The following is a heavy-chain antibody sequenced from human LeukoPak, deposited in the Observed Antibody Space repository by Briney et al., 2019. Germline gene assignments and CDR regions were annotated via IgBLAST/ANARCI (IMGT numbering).Heavy chain of an antibody. Sequence: PSETLSLTCAVYGGSFSGYYWSWIRQPPGKGLEWIREINHSGSTNYNPSLKSRVTISVDTSKNQFSLKLSSVTAADTAVYYCARGGDSSSWYFDYWGQGTLVTVSS. CDR1: GGSFSGYY. J-gene: IGHJ4*02. CDR3: ARGGDSSSWYFDY. V-gene: IGHV4-34*01. CDR2: INHSGST. D-gene: IGHD6-13*01.